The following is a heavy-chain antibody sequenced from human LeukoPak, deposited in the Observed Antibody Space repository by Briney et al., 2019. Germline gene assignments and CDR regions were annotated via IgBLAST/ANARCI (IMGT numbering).Heavy chain of an antibody. J-gene: IGHJ6*03. D-gene: IGHD2-15*01. CDR1: GFTFSSYA. CDR2: ISGSGGST. V-gene: IGHV3-23*01. Sequence: GGSLRLSCAASGFTFSSYAMSWVRQAPGKGLEWVSAISGSGGSTYYADSVKGRFTISRDNSKNTLYLQMNSLRAEDTAVYYFARVGPQDYYYMDVWGKGTTVTVSS. CDR3: ARVGPQDYYYMDV.